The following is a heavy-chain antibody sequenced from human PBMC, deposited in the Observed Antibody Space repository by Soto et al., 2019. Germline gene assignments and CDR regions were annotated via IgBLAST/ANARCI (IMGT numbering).Heavy chain of an antibody. CDR1: GGSINSSSYF. D-gene: IGHD6-19*01. Sequence: SETLSLTCTVSGGSINSSSYFWGWVRQPPGKGLEWIGSIYYSGSTYYNPSLRSRVTISVDTSKNQFSLKLSSVTAADTAVFYCARHYSSGSRNWFDPWGQGTLVTVSS. CDR2: IYYSGST. J-gene: IGHJ5*02. CDR3: ARHYSSGSRNWFDP. V-gene: IGHV4-39*01.